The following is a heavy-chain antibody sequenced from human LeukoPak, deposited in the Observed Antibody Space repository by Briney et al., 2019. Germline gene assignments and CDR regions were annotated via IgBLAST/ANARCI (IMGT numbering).Heavy chain of an antibody. V-gene: IGHV3-7*01. Sequence: PGGSLRLSCAASGFTFSSYGMNWVRQAPGKGLEWVANIKQDGSQKYYVASVKGRFTISRDNAENSLYLQMNSLRAEDTAVYYCARRSFDYWGQGTLVTVSS. CDR1: GFTFSSYG. J-gene: IGHJ4*02. CDR2: IKQDGSQK. CDR3: ARRSFDY.